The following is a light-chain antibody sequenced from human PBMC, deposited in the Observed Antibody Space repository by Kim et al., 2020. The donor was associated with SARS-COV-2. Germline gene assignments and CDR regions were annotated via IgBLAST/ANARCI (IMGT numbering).Light chain of an antibody. CDR1: QRMGTW. Sequence: SASVGDRVTITCRASQRMGTWLAWYQQKPGEAPKLLIYDASSLRRGVPSRFSGSGSATEFSLTISILQPEDAATYYCQQYDSFMYTFGQGTKLEI. V-gene: IGKV1-5*01. CDR3: QQYDSFMYT. J-gene: IGKJ2*01. CDR2: DAS.